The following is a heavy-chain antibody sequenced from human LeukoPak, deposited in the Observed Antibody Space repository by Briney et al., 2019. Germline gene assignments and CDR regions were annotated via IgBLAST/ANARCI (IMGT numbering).Heavy chain of an antibody. D-gene: IGHD5-18*01. CDR1: GGSINNYY. V-gene: IGHV4-59*01. Sequence: SETLSLTCTVSGGSINNYYWSWIRQPPGKAPEWIGHIYYSGGTIYNPSLKSRVTISVDTSKNQFSLKLTSVTAADTAVYYCERDLRPNSNNWFDTWGQGTLVTASS. CDR2: IYYSGGT. J-gene: IGHJ5*02. CDR3: ERDLRPNSNNWFDT.